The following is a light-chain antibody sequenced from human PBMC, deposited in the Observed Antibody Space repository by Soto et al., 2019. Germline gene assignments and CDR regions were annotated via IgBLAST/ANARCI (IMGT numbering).Light chain of an antibody. CDR1: QSVSSSY. J-gene: IGKJ2*01. Sequence: EIVLTQSPGTLSLSPGERATLSCRASQSVSSSYLAWYQQKPGQAPRLLIYGASSRATGIPDRFSGSGSGRDFTLTISSLEPEDFAVYYCQQYGSSLYTFGQGTKLEIK. CDR3: QQYGSSLYT. V-gene: IGKV3-20*01. CDR2: GAS.